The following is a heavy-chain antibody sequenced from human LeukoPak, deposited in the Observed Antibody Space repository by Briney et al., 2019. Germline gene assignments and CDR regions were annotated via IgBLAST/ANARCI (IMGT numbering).Heavy chain of an antibody. D-gene: IGHD6-13*01. CDR2: IYYSGST. CDR3: ARLKAAAGTRYYYYSMDV. Sequence: SETLSLTCTVSGGSISSYYWSWIRQPPGKGLEWIGDIYYSGSTNYNPSLKSRVTISVDTSKNQFSLKLSSVTAADTAVYYCARLKAAAGTRYYYYSMDVWGQGTTVTVSS. CDR1: GGSISSYY. V-gene: IGHV4-59*08. J-gene: IGHJ6*02.